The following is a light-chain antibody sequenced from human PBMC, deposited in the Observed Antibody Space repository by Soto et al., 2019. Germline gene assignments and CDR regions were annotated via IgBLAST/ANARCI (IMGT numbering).Light chain of an antibody. CDR1: SSDVGSYNR. Sequence: QSVLTQPRSVSGSPGQSVTISCTGTSSDVGSYNRVSWYQQPPGTAPKLMIYEVSNRPSGVPDRFSGSRSGNTASLTISGLQAEDEADYYCSSYTSSSIYVFGTGTKVTVL. CDR2: EVS. J-gene: IGLJ1*01. CDR3: SSYTSSSIYV. V-gene: IGLV2-18*02.